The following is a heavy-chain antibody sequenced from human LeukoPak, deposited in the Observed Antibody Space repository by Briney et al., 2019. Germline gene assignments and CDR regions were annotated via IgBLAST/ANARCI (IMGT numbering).Heavy chain of an antibody. V-gene: IGHV3-49*03. CDR2: IRSKAYGGTT. J-gene: IGHJ3*02. CDR3: TSFVVVTASDAFDI. D-gene: IGHD2-21*02. Sequence: GGSLRLSCTASGFTFGDYAMSWFRQAPGKGLEWVGFIRSKAYGGTTEYAASVKGRFTISRDDSKSIAYLQMNSLNTEDTAVYYCTSFVVVTASDAFDIWGQGTMVTVSS. CDR1: GFTFGDYA.